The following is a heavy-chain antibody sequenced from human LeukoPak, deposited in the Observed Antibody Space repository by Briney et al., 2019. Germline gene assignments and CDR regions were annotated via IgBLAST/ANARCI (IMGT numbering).Heavy chain of an antibody. CDR1: GYTFTSYD. D-gene: IGHD5-18*01. CDR2: MNPNSGNT. Sequence: ATVKVSCKASGYTFTSYDINWVRQATGQGLEWMGWMNPNSGNTGYAQKFQGRVTMTRNTSISTAYMELSSLRSEDTAVYYCARRYTAMVAFDYWGQGTLVTVSS. J-gene: IGHJ4*02. V-gene: IGHV1-8*01. CDR3: ARRYTAMVAFDY.